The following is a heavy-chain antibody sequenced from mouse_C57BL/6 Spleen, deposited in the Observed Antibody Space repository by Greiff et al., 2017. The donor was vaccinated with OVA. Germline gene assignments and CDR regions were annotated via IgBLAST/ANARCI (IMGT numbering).Heavy chain of an antibody. V-gene: IGHV2-4*01. J-gene: IGHJ2*01. CDR3: AKNCGLHHYFDY. Sequence: QVQLQQSGPGLVQPSQCLSITCTASGFSLTSYGVHWVRQPPGKGLEWLGVIWSGGGTVYNAAFISRLSISKNNAKSQVFFKMNSRQADYAAVYYYAKNCGLHHYFDYWGQGTTLTVSS. CDR2: IWSGGGT. D-gene: IGHD2-2*01. CDR1: GFSLTSYG.